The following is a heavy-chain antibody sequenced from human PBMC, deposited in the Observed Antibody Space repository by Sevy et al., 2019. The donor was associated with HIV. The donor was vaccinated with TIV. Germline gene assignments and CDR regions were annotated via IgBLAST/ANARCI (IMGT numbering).Heavy chain of an antibody. D-gene: IGHD4-17*01. Sequence: GGSLRLSCEASGFTFSDYYMSWIRQAPGKGQEWISYISSGTTYTKYADSVKGRFTISRDNAKNSLHLQMNSLTAGDTAVYYCARDRRNYGGQYSDFWGQGTLVTVSS. CDR2: ISSGTTYT. V-gene: IGHV3-11*06. J-gene: IGHJ4*02. CDR1: GFTFSDYY. CDR3: ARDRRNYGGQYSDF.